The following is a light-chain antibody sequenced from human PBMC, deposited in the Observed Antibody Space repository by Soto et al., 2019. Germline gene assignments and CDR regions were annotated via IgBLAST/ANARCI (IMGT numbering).Light chain of an antibody. Sequence: DIQMTHSPSSLSASVLYIVTITFRASQSIITYLNWYQQKPGKAPKLLIYAATSLQSGVPSRFSGSGSGTDFSLTISSLQPEDFATYYCQKANSFPLNFGQGTRLEIK. CDR3: QKANSFPLN. J-gene: IGKJ5*01. CDR1: QSIITY. V-gene: IGKV1-39*01. CDR2: AAT.